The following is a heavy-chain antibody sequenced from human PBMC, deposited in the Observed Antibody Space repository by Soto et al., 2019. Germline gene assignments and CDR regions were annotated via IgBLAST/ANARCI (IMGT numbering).Heavy chain of an antibody. Sequence: ASVKVSCKASGNTFNSYAISWVRQAPGQGLEWMGGIIPIFGTANYAQKFQGRVTITADESTSTAYMELSSLRSEDTAVYYCARDPKQNDYGDYSTSYYYYGMDVWGQGTTVTVSS. V-gene: IGHV1-69*13. CDR1: GNTFNSYA. J-gene: IGHJ6*02. D-gene: IGHD4-17*01. CDR3: ARDPKQNDYGDYSTSYYYYGMDV. CDR2: IIPIFGTA.